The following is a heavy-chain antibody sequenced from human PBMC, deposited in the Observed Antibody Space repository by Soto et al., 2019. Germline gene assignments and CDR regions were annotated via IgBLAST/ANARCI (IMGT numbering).Heavy chain of an antibody. V-gene: IGHV3-15*01. J-gene: IGHJ6*02. D-gene: IGHD3-22*01. Sequence: EVQLVESGGGLVKPGGSLRLSCAASGFTFSNAWMSWVRQAPGKGLEWVGRIKSKTDGGTTDYSAPVKGRFTISRDDSKNTLYLQMNSLKTEDTAVYYCTTPPYYSSGYPYYYGMDVWGQGTTVTVSS. CDR2: IKSKTDGGTT. CDR3: TTPPYYSSGYPYYYGMDV. CDR1: GFTFSNAW.